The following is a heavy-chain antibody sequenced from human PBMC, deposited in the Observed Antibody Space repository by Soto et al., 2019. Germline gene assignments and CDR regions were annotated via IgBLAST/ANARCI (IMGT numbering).Heavy chain of an antibody. V-gene: IGHV1-69*06. CDR3: AGPIGITGTSTLFGYYYYGMDV. CDR1: GYTFTIYA. J-gene: IGHJ6*02. CDR2: INPIIGTT. Sequence: GASVKVSCKASGYTFTIYAMRWVRHAPVQRPEWMGWINPIIGTTNYAQKFQCRVTITADKSTSTAYMELSSLRSEDTAVYYCAGPIGITGTSTLFGYYYYGMDVWGQGTTVTVSS. D-gene: IGHD1-7*01.